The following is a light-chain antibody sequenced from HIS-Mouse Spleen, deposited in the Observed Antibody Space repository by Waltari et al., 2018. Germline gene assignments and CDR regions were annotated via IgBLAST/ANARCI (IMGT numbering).Light chain of an antibody. J-gene: IGLJ2*01. Sequence: QSALTQPASVSGSPGQSITISCPGPSSDVGGSNYVSWYQQHPGKAPKLMIYDVSNRPSGVSNRFSGSKSGNTASLTISGLQAEDEADYYCSSYTSSNNVVFGGGTKLTVL. CDR2: DVS. CDR1: SSDVGGSNY. V-gene: IGLV2-14*03. CDR3: SSYTSSNNVV.